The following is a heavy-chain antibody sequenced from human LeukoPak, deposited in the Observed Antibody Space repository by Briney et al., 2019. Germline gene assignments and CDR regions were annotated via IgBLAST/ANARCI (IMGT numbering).Heavy chain of an antibody. CDR1: GFTFSSYG. CDR2: ISGSGGST. V-gene: IGHV3-23*01. D-gene: IGHD5-18*01. CDR3: AKGTAMAYYYYYYMDV. J-gene: IGHJ6*03. Sequence: GGSLRLSCAASGFTFSSYGMSWVRQAPGKGLEWVSAISGSGGSTYYADSVKGRFTISRDNSKNTLYLQMSSLRAEDTAVYYCAKGTAMAYYYYYYMDVWGKGTTVTISS.